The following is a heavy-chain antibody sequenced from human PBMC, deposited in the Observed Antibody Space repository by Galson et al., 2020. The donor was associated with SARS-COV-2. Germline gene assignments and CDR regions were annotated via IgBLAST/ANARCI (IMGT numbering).Heavy chain of an antibody. CDR2: ISNGGVTT. V-gene: IGHV3-11*01. J-gene: IGHJ4*02. CDR1: GFTFSRYY. Sequence: GESLKISCAASGFTFSRYYMSWIRQAPGKGLEWVSYISNGGVTTYYADSVKGRFTISRDNAENSLYLQMNSLRVEDTAVYYCARGGLGGVVYWGQGTLVTVSS. CDR3: ARGGLGGVVY. D-gene: IGHD3-16*01.